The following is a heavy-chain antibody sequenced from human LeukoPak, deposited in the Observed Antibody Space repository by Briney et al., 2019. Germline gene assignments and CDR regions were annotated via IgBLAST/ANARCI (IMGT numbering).Heavy chain of an antibody. J-gene: IGHJ4*02. CDR3: AAQGGFDY. CDR2: ISSSGSDK. V-gene: IGHV3-21*06. D-gene: IGHD3-16*01. Sequence: GGSLRLSCAASGFTFSTYWMHWVRQAPGKGLEWVSSISSSGSDKYYADSVKGRFTISRDNAKNSLYLQMNSLRVEDTAVYYCAAQGGFDYWGQGTLVTVSS. CDR1: GFTFSTYW.